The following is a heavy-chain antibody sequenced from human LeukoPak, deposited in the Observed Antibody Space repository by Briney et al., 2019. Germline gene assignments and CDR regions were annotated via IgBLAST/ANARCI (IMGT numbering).Heavy chain of an antibody. J-gene: IGHJ4*02. CDR3: ARDRPTVIQGEYYFDY. CDR2: INPNSGGT. Sequence: ASVKVSCKASGYTFTGYYMHWVRQAPGQGLEWMGWINPNSGGTNYAQKFQGRVTMTRDTSISTAYMELSRLRSDDTAVYYCARDRPTVIQGEYYFDYWGQGTLVTVSS. V-gene: IGHV1-2*02. D-gene: IGHD4-17*01. CDR1: GYTFTGYY.